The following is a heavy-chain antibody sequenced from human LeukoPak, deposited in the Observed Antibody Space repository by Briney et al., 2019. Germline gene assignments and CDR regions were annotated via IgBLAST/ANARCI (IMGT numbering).Heavy chain of an antibody. CDR3: ARGPGDCSSTSCFYFDY. Sequence: SVKVSCKASGGTFSSYAISWVRQAPGQGLEWMGGIIPIFGTANYAQRFQGRVTITTDESTSTAYMELSSLRSEDTAVYYCARGPGDCSSTSCFYFDYWGQGTLVTVSS. J-gene: IGHJ4*02. CDR2: IIPIFGTA. D-gene: IGHD2-2*01. CDR1: GGTFSSYA. V-gene: IGHV1-69*05.